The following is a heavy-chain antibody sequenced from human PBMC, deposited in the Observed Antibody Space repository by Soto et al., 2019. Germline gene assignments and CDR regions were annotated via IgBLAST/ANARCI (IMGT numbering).Heavy chain of an antibody. CDR1: GYTFSNYG. CDR2: ISGYNGNT. V-gene: IGHV1-18*01. D-gene: IGHD2-2*03. Sequence: ASVKVSCKASGYTFSNYGISWVRQAPGQGLEWMGWISGYNGNTNYAQNLQGRVTLTTDTSTSTAYMELRSLRSDDTAVYYCARVGQCSSTTCRYYYYYGIDVWGQGTTVTVSS. J-gene: IGHJ6*02. CDR3: ARVGQCSSTTCRYYYYYGIDV.